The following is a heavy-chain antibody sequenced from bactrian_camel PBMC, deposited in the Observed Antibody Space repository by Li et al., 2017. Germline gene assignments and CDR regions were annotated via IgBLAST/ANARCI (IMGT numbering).Heavy chain of an antibody. Sequence: HVQLVESGGGLVQPGESLRLSCVASGITFSRHDMSWVRQAPGKEVEWVAGITSLPSLFRAASYADSVKGRFTISRDNAKNMLYLQMNSLKPEDTAMYYCTKDRSYETRNWVQSTRGQGTQVTVS. J-gene: IGHJ4*01. D-gene: IGHD3*01. CDR3: TKDRSYETRNWVQST. CDR2: ITSLPSLFRAA. V-gene: IGHV3S6*01. CDR1: GITFSRHD.